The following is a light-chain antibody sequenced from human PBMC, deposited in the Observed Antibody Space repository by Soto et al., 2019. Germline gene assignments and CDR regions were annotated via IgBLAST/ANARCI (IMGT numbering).Light chain of an antibody. V-gene: IGLV4-69*01. Sequence: QLVLTQSPSASASLGASVKLTCTRSSGHSSYAIAWHQQQPEKGPRSMMKLNSDGSHSRGDGIPDRFSGSSSGAERYLTISSLQSEDEADYYCQTWGTGIHVFGTGTKLTVL. J-gene: IGLJ1*01. CDR1: SGHSSYA. CDR2: LNSDGSH. CDR3: QTWGTGIHV.